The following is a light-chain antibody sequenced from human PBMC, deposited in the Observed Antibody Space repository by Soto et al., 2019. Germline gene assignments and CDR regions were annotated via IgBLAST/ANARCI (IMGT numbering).Light chain of an antibody. J-gene: IGKJ1*01. CDR3: QQYGSSPPWT. CDR2: GAS. V-gene: IGKV3-20*01. CDR1: QSVSSSC. Sequence: EIVLTQSPGTLSLSPGERATLSCRASQSVSSSCLAWYQQKPGQAPRLLIYGASSRATGIPDRFSGSGSGTVFTLTISRLEPDDFAVYYCQQYGSSPPWTFGQGPKVEIK.